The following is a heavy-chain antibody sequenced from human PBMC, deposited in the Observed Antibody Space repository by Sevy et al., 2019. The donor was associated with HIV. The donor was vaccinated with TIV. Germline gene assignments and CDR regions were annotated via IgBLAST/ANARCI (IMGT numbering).Heavy chain of an antibody. CDR2: ISYDGSNK. J-gene: IGHJ3*02. Sequence: GGSLRLSCAASGFTFSSYAMHWVRQAPGKGLEWVAVISYDGSNKYYADSVKGRFTISRDNSKNTLYLQMNSLRAEDTAVYYCAGGGVTIFGVVIIPDDAFDIWGQGTMVTVSS. CDR3: AGGGVTIFGVVIIPDDAFDI. CDR1: GFTFSSYA. V-gene: IGHV3-30-3*01. D-gene: IGHD3-3*01.